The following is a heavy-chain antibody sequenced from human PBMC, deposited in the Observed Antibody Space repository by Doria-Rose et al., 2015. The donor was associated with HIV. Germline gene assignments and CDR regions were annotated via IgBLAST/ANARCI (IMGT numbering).Heavy chain of an antibody. V-gene: IGHV2-26*01. CDR2: IFSDDER. CDR1: GGSLSSPGMG. Sequence: QVTLKESGPVLVKPTETLTLTCTVSGGSLSSPGMGVSWIRQPPGKALEWLANIFSDDERSYKTSLKIRLTISRGTSKSQVVLTMTDMDPVDTATYYCARIKSSRWYHKYYFDFWGQGTLVIVSA. J-gene: IGHJ4*02. D-gene: IGHD6-13*01. CDR3: ARIKSSRWYHKYYFDF.